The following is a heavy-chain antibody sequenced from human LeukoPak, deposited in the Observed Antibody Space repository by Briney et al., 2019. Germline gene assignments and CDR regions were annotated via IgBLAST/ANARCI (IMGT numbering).Heavy chain of an antibody. CDR1: GGSLSVFY. CDR2: INHSGST. Sequence: SQTLSLTCAVYGGSLSVFYWSWIRQPPGRGREWIGEINHSGSTNYNPSLKSRVTISVDTSKNQFSLKVSSVTAADTAGYYCARGLKVNYFDYWGQGTLVTVSS. CDR3: ARGLKVNYFDY. J-gene: IGHJ4*02. V-gene: IGHV4-34*01.